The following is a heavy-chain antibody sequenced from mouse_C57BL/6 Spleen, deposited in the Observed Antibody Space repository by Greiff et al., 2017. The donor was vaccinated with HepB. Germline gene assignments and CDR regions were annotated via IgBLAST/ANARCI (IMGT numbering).Heavy chain of an antibody. V-gene: IGHV1-64*01. Sequence: VQLQQPGAELVKPGASVKLSCKASGYTFTSYWMHWVKQRPGQGLEWIGMIHPNSGSTNYNEKFKSKATLTVDKSSSTAYMQLSSLTSEDSAVYYCARHLLVRDYFDYWGQGTTLTVSS. J-gene: IGHJ2*01. CDR3: ARHLLVRDYFDY. CDR2: IHPNSGST. D-gene: IGHD2-2*01. CDR1: GYTFTSYW.